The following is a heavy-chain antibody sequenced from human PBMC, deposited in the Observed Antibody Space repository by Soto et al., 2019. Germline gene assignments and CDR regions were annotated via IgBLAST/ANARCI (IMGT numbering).Heavy chain of an antibody. Sequence: PXPSLPISCKGAGYSFASLWILGMRQMPGKGLKSLGIIYPGDSDTRYSPSFQGQVTISADKSISTAYLQWSSLKASDTAMYYCARFGHPQRKDYYGMDVWGQGTTVTVSS. CDR3: ARFGHPQRKDYYGMDV. CDR2: IYPGDSDT. J-gene: IGHJ6*02. V-gene: IGHV5-51*01. D-gene: IGHD3-3*01. CDR1: GYSFASLW.